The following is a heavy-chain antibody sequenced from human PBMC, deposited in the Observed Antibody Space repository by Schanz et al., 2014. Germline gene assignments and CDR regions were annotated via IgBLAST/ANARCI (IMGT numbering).Heavy chain of an antibody. D-gene: IGHD1-1*01. CDR1: GITLSSHS. V-gene: IGHV3-48*04. Sequence: EVHLVESGGGLVQPGGSLRLSCAASGITLSSHSFNWVRQAPGKGLEWISYITYNGGTIYYADSVKGRFTISRDNAKNSLFLQMNSLRPEDTAVYYCARERVLESWGQGTLVTVSS. CDR3: ARERVLES. CDR2: ITYNGGTI. J-gene: IGHJ5*02.